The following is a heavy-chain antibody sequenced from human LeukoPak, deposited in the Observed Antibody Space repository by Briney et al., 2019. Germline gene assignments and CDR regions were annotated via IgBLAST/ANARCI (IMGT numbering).Heavy chain of an antibody. CDR3: ARILGGYSGYLGDYYYYYGLDV. D-gene: IGHD5-12*01. CDR1: GGSFSGYY. V-gene: IGHV4-34*01. CDR2: INHSGST. J-gene: IGHJ6*02. Sequence: SETLSLTCAVYGGSFSGYYWSWIRQPPGKGLEWIGEINHSGSTNYNPSLKSRVTISVDTSKNQFSLKLSSVTAADTAVYYCARILGGYSGYLGDYYYYYGLDVWGQGTTVTVSS.